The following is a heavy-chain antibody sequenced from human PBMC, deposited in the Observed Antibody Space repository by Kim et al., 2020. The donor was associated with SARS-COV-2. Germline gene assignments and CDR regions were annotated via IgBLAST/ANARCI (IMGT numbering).Heavy chain of an antibody. J-gene: IGHJ5*02. Sequence: GGSLRLSCAASGFTFSSYSMNWVRQAPGKGLEWVSSISSSSSYIYYADSVKGRFTISRDNAKNSLYLQMNSLRAEDTAVYYCARTSQDSGYDLQWFDPWGQGTLVTVSS. CDR2: ISSSSSYI. CDR1: GFTFSSYS. V-gene: IGHV3-21*01. D-gene: IGHD5-12*01. CDR3: ARTSQDSGYDLQWFDP.